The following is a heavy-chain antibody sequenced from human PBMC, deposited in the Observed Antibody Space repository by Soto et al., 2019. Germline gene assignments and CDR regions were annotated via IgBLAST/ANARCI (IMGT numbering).Heavy chain of an antibody. CDR1: GGSISSSSYY. J-gene: IGHJ4*02. D-gene: IGHD5-18*01. V-gene: IGHV4-39*01. CDR3: ARGGGYSYVADFDY. CDR2: IYYSGST. Sequence: SETLSLTCTVSGGSISSSSYYWGWIRQPPGKGLEWIGSIYYSGSTYYNPSLKSRVTISVDTSKNQFSLKLSSVTAADTAVYYCARGGGYSYVADFDYWGQGTLVTVSS.